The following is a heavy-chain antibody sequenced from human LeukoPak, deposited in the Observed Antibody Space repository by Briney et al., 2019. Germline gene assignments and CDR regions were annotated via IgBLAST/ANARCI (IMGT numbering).Heavy chain of an antibody. CDR3: AKDSGYDSSGCFANFDY. V-gene: IGHV3-7*03. CDR1: GFTFSSYW. CDR2: IKQDGSEK. Sequence: GGSLRLSCAASGFTFSSYWMSWVRQAPGKGLEWVANIKQDGSEKYYVDSVKGRFTISRDNAKNSLYLQMNSLRAEDTALYYCAKDSGYDSSGCFANFDYWGQGTLVTVSS. J-gene: IGHJ4*02. D-gene: IGHD3-22*01.